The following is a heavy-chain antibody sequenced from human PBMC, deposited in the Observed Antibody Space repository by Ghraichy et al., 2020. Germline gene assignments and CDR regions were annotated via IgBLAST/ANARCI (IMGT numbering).Heavy chain of an antibody. J-gene: IGHJ4*02. V-gene: IGHV3-30*02. CDR3: AKDSGDYSSGWHPFDY. CDR1: GFTFSSYG. D-gene: IGHD6-19*01. Sequence: GGSLRLSCAASGFTFSSYGMHWVRQAPGKGLEWVAFIRYDGSNKYYADSVKGRFTISRDNSKNTLYLQMNSLRAEDTAVYYCAKDSGDYSSGWHPFDYWGQGTLVTVSS. CDR2: IRYDGSNK.